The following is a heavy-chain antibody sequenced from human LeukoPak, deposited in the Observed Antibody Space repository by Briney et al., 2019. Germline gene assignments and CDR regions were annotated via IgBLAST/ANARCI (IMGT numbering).Heavy chain of an antibody. CDR1: GFTFQDHG. Sequence: GGSLRLSCAASGFTFQDHGMSWVRQAPGKGLEWVSALNWNGDNRGYADSVKGRFTISRDNAKKSLYLRMNSLTAEDTAYYYCAREEGPYFDCWGQGTLVTVSS. CDR2: LNWNGDNR. V-gene: IGHV3-20*04. J-gene: IGHJ4*02. CDR3: AREEGPYFDC.